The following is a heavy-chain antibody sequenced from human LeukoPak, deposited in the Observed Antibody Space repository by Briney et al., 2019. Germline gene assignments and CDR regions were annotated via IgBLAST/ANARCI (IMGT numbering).Heavy chain of an antibody. V-gene: IGHV3-74*01. CDR3: AKEGPNSSSWYKGAKRYYFDY. CDR1: GFTFSSYW. J-gene: IGHJ4*02. Sequence: TGGPLRLSCAASGFTFSSYWMHWVRQAPGKGLVWVSRINSDGSSTSYADSVKGRFTISRDNAKNTLYPQMNSLRAEDTAVYYCAKEGPNSSSWYKGAKRYYFDYWGQGTLVTVSS. D-gene: IGHD6-13*01. CDR2: INSDGSST.